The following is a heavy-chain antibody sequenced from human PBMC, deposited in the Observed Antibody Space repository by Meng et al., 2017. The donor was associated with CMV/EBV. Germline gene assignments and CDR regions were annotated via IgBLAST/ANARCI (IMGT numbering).Heavy chain of an antibody. J-gene: IGHJ4*02. CDR3: ARGLRGSYPLDY. D-gene: IGHD1-26*01. CDR2: IYYSGST. CDR1: GGSISSSSYY. Sequence: GSLRLSCTVSGGSISSSSYYWGWIRQPPGKGLEWIGSIYYSGSTYYNPSLKSRVTISVDTSKNQFSLKLSSVTAADTAVYYCARGLRGSYPLDYWGQGTLVTVSS. V-gene: IGHV4-39*07.